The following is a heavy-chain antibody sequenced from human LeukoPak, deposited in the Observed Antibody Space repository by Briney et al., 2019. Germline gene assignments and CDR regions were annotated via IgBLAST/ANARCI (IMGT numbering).Heavy chain of an antibody. CDR1: GGSISSYY. D-gene: IGHD3-22*01. Sequence: SETLSLTCTVSGGSISSYYWSWIRQPPGKGLEWIGYIYYSGSTNYNPSLKSRVTISVDTSKNQFSLKLSSVTAADAAVYYCARRVGGYSDYWGQGTLVTVSS. CDR3: ARRVGGYSDY. J-gene: IGHJ4*02. V-gene: IGHV4-59*08. CDR2: IYYSGST.